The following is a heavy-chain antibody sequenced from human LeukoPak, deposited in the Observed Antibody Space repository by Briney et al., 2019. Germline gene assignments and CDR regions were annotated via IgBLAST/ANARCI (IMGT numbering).Heavy chain of an antibody. CDR1: GFSFSDSA. CDR3: AKGGQDLDFWRFDL. V-gene: IGHV3-23*01. CDR2: ISDTGGRT. Sequence: PGGSLRLFCASSGFSFSDSAVSWVRHSPGEGLKCVSSISDTGGRTYYADSVKGRFTITRDNSRNTVNLQMNGLRADDTARYYCAKGGQDLDFWRFDLWGQGILVIVSS. D-gene: IGHD3-3*01. J-gene: IGHJ5*02.